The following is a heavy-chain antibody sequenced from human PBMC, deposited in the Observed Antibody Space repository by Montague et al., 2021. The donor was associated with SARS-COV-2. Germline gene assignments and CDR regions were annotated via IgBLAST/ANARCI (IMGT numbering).Heavy chain of an antibody. V-gene: IGHV6-1*01. CDR1: GDSVVEHRRG. J-gene: IGHJ4*02. CDR3: VRYSGWLYFDF. D-gene: IGHD6-19*01. Sequence: CAISGDSVVEHRRGSEEHTHEPQSRSDWVCRIQSKKKKYSDYAPSFRGILTVNPDASKNAFSLELNYVTPGDTAVYYCVRYSGWLYFDFWGKGTLVTVS. CDR2: IQSKKKKYS.